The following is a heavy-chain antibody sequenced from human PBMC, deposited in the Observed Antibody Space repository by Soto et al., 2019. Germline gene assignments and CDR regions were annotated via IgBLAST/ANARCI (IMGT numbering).Heavy chain of an antibody. V-gene: IGHV4-4*02. CDR3: AREVNSSPARGPNWFDP. J-gene: IGHJ5*02. CDR2: TYHSGTT. Sequence: QVQLQESGPGLVQPSGTLSLTCAVSGDSINNSHWWSWVRQTPGKGLEWIGETYHSGTTNYNLSLTTRVTISIDKSKNQFSLKMNSVTAADTAVYYCAREVNSSPARGPNWFDPWGQGTLVTVSS. CDR1: GDSINNSHW. D-gene: IGHD6-13*01.